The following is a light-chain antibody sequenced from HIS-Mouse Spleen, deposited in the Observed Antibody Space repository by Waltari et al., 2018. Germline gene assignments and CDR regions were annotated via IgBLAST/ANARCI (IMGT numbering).Light chain of an antibody. J-gene: IGKJ2*01. Sequence: EIVLTQSPGPLSLSPGERATLSCRASQSVSSSYLAWYQKKPGQAPRLLIYGASSRATGIPDRFSGSGSGTDFTLTISRLEPEDFAVYYCQQYGSSPYTFGQGTKLEIK. CDR1: QSVSSSY. CDR2: GAS. V-gene: IGKV3-20*01. CDR3: QQYGSSPYT.